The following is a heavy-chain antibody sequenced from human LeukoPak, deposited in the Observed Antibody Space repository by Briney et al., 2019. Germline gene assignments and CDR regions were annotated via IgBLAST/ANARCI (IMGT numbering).Heavy chain of an antibody. CDR1: GFTFSSYA. CDR3: ARGRGRRFGELQF. D-gene: IGHD3-10*01. Sequence: GGSLRLSCAASGFTFSSYAMHWVRQAPGKGLEWVAVISYDGSNKYYADSVKGRFTISRDNSKNTLYLQMNSLRAEDTAVYYCARGRGRRFGELQFWGQGTLVTVSS. J-gene: IGHJ4*02. V-gene: IGHV3-30-3*01. CDR2: ISYDGSNK.